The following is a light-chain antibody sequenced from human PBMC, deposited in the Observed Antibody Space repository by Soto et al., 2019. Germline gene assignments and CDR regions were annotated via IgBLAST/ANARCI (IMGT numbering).Light chain of an antibody. Sequence: DIQMTQSPSSLSASVGDTVTITCRASQSVSTWLAWYLQRAGKAPKLLIYDASSLESGVPSRFRGFGSGTELTLTISSLQPEDSAPYYCQQYNSYSPTFGQGTKVEV. CDR3: QQYNSYSPT. V-gene: IGKV1-5*01. J-gene: IGKJ1*01. CDR1: QSVSTW. CDR2: DAS.